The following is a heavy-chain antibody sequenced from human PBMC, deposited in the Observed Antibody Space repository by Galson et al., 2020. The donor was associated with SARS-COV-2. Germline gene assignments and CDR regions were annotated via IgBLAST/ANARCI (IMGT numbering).Heavy chain of an antibody. V-gene: IGHV4-30-4*07. CDR1: GVSISSGGYS. Sequence: SETLSLTCAVSGVSISSGGYSWSWIRQPPGKGLEWIGYIYYSGSTYYNPSLKSRVTISVDTSKNQFSLKLSSVTAADTAVYYCARAKPQDYGDYYFDYWGQGTLVTVSS. J-gene: IGHJ4*02. CDR2: IYYSGST. D-gene: IGHD4-17*01. CDR3: ARAKPQDYGDYYFDY.